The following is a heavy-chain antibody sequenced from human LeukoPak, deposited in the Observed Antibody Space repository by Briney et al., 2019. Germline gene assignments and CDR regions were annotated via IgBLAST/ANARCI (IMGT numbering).Heavy chain of an antibody. V-gene: IGHV5-51*01. CDR3: ARRRYYDSSGYYFDY. CDR2: IYPGDSDT. J-gene: IGHJ4*02. Sequence: GESLKISCKGSGYRFTSYWIGWVRQMPGKGLEWMGIIYPGDSDTRYSPSFQGQVTISADKSISTAYLQWSSLKASDTAMYYCARRRYYDSSGYYFDYWGQGTLVTVSS. D-gene: IGHD3-22*01. CDR1: GYRFTSYW.